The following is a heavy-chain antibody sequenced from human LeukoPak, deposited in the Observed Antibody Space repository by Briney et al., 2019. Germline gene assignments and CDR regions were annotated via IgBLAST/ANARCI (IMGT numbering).Heavy chain of an antibody. CDR3: ASNDFWSGYTDY. V-gene: IGHV3-21*01. CDR2: ISSSSSYI. D-gene: IGHD3-3*01. J-gene: IGHJ4*02. CDR1: GSTFSSYA. Sequence: WGSLRFSCAASGSTFSSYAMSWVRQAPGKGLEWISSISSSSSYIYYADSVKGRFTISRDNAKNSLYLQMNSLRAEDTAVYYCASNDFWSGYTDYWGQGTLVTVSS.